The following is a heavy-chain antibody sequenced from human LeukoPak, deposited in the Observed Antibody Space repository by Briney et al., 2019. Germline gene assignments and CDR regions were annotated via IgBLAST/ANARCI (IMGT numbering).Heavy chain of an antibody. V-gene: IGHV1-18*01. J-gene: IGHJ5*02. CDR1: GYTFTSYG. CDR2: ISAYNGST. CDR3: AGSERNGHYGDYGGPSRWFDP. D-gene: IGHD4-17*01. Sequence: ASVKVSCKASGYTFTSYGISWVRQAPGQGLEWMGWISAYNGSTNYAQKLQGRVTMTTDTSTSTAYMELRSLRSDDTAVYYCAGSERNGHYGDYGGPSRWFDPWGQGTLVTVSS.